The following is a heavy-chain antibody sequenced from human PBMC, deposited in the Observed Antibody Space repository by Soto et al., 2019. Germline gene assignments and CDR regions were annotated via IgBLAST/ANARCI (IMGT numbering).Heavy chain of an antibody. CDR1: GFTFSSYT. D-gene: IGHD4-17*01. J-gene: IGHJ4*02. CDR2: ISSSSNYI. Sequence: EVQLVESGGGLVKPGESLRLSFAASGFTFSSYTINWVRQAPGKGLEWVSSISSSSNYIYYADSVKGRFTISRDNAKNSLYLQMNSLRAEDTAVYYCARGYGDFDYWGQGTLVTVSS. V-gene: IGHV3-21*01. CDR3: ARGYGDFDY.